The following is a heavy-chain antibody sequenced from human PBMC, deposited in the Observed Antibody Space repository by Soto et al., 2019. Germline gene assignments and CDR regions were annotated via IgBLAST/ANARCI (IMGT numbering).Heavy chain of an antibody. Sequence: QVQSVQSGAEVKKPGSSVKVSCKASGGTFRNYPFSWVRQAPGQGLEWMGGIIPIVGIPNHAQKFQGRVTITADESTTTVHMELSSLRSEDTAVYYCARVLEFRDGYISHFDFWGQGTLVTVSS. J-gene: IGHJ4*02. CDR1: GGTFRNYP. CDR2: IIPIVGIP. V-gene: IGHV1-69*01. D-gene: IGHD1-1*01. CDR3: ARVLEFRDGYISHFDF.